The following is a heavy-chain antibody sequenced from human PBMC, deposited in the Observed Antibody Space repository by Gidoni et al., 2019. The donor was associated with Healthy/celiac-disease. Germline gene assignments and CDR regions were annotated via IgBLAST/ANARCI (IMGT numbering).Heavy chain of an antibody. Sequence: EVQLVQSGAEVKKPGESLRISCTGSGYSFTSSWIGWVGQMPGKGLEWMGIIYPGESDTRYSPALQGEVTISDDKSISNAYLQWSSLKASDTAMYYCARLGIAVAGTNYYYYGMDVWGQGTTVTVSS. J-gene: IGHJ6*02. D-gene: IGHD6-19*01. CDR1: GYSFTSSW. CDR2: IYPGESDT. V-gene: IGHV5-51*01. CDR3: ARLGIAVAGTNYYYYGMDV.